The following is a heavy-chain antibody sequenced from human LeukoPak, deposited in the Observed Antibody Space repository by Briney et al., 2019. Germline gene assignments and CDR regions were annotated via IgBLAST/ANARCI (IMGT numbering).Heavy chain of an antibody. D-gene: IGHD3-9*01. J-gene: IGHJ4*02. CDR1: GFTFSSYS. CDR3: GGIRYFDRLSSIY. Sequence: PGGSLRLSCAASGFTFSSYSMHWVRQAPGKGLEWVALISYDGNLKYYGDSVEGRFTISRDNSKNTVFLQMNGLRAEDTAMYFCGGIRYFDRLSSIYWGQGTLVSVSS. CDR2: ISYDGNLK. V-gene: IGHV3-30-3*01.